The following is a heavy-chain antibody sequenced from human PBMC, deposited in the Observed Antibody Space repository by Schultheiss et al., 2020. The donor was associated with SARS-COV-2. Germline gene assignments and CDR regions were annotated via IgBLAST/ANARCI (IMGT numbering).Heavy chain of an antibody. V-gene: IGHV3-74*01. Sequence: GGSLRLSCAASGFTFSSYWMHWVRQAPGKGLVWVSRINSDGSSTSYADSVKGRFTISRDNSKNTLYLQMNSLRPEDTAVYYCVRGISGGIDPWGQGTLVTVSS. J-gene: IGHJ5*02. D-gene: IGHD2/OR15-2a*01. CDR3: VRGISGGIDP. CDR2: INSDGSST. CDR1: GFTFSSYW.